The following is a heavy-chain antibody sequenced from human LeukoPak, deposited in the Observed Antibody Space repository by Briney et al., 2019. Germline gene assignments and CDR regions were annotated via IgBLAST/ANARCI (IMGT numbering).Heavy chain of an antibody. Sequence: GGSLRLSCAASGFTFSSYSMNWVRQAPGKGLEWVSSISSSSSYIYYADSVKGRFTISRDNAKNSLYLQMNSLRAEDTAVYYCARDRDDFWGGYYTSYFDYWGQGTLVTVSS. CDR1: GFTFSSYS. CDR3: ARDRDDFWGGYYTSYFDY. CDR2: ISSSSSYI. V-gene: IGHV3-21*01. J-gene: IGHJ4*02. D-gene: IGHD3-3*01.